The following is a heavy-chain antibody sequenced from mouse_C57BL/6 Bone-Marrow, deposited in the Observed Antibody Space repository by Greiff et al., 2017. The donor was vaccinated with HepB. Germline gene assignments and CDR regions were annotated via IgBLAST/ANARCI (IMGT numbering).Heavy chain of an antibody. D-gene: IGHD2-13*01. CDR1: GYSITSGYY. Sequence: VQLQQSGPGLVKPSQSLSLTCSVTGYSITSGYYWNWIRQFPGNKLEWMGYISYDGSNNYNPSLKNRISITRDTSKNQFFLKLNSVTTEDTATYYCAREGGDCRFDYWGQGTTLTVSS. V-gene: IGHV3-6*01. CDR3: AREGGDCRFDY. CDR2: ISYDGSN. J-gene: IGHJ2*01.